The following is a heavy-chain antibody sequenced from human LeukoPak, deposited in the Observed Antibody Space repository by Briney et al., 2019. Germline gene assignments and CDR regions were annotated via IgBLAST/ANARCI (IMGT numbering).Heavy chain of an antibody. D-gene: IGHD1-14*01. V-gene: IGHV3-23*01. CDR2: ISGSGGST. Sequence: GGFLRLSCAASGFTFSSYAMSWVRQAPGKGLEWVSAISGSGGSTYYADSVKGRFTISRDNSKNTLYLQMNSLRAEDTAVYYCAKDPFKPPYLSDYWGQGTLVTVSS. J-gene: IGHJ4*02. CDR1: GFTFSSYA. CDR3: AKDPFKPPYLSDY.